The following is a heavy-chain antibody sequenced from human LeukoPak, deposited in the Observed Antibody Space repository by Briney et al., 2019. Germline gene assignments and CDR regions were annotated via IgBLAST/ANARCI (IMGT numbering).Heavy chain of an antibody. CDR3: ARGSAYYDSSGYLLHWFDP. D-gene: IGHD3-22*01. V-gene: IGHV3-21*01. CDR1: GFSFSDYY. CDR2: ISSSSTYI. J-gene: IGHJ5*02. Sequence: GGSLRLSCAASGFSFSDYYMHWVRQAPGKGLEWVSAISSSSTYIYYADSVKGRFTISRDNSKNTLYLQMNSLRAEDTAVYYCARGSAYYDSSGYLLHWFDPWGQGTLVTVSS.